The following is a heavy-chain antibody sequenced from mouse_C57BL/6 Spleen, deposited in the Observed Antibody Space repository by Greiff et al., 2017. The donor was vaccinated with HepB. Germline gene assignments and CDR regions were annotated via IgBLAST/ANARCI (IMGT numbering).Heavy chain of an antibody. V-gene: IGHV5-4*01. CDR3: AREGYSNYVWFAY. J-gene: IGHJ3*01. Sequence: EVQGVESGGGLVKPGGSLKLSCAASGFTFSSYAMSWVRQTPEKRLEWVATISDGGSYTYYPDNVKGRFTISRDNAKNNLYLQMSHLNSEDTAMYYCAREGYSNYVWFAYWGQGTLVTVSA. CDR2: ISDGGSYT. CDR1: GFTFSSYA. D-gene: IGHD2-5*01.